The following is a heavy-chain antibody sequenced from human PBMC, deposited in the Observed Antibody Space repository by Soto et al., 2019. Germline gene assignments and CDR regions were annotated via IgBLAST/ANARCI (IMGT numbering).Heavy chain of an antibody. CDR3: AKDRVESGLGEVDY. CDR1: GFTFSTNG. J-gene: IGHJ4*02. V-gene: IGHV3-30*18. CDR2: ISYDGSNK. D-gene: IGHD3-16*01. Sequence: QVQLVESGGGVVQPGRSLRLSCAASGFTFSTNGMHWVRQAPGKGLEWVAVISYDGSNKYYADFVKGRLPISRDNSKNTLYLQMNSLRAEDTAVYYCAKDRVESGLGEVDYWGQGTLVTVSS.